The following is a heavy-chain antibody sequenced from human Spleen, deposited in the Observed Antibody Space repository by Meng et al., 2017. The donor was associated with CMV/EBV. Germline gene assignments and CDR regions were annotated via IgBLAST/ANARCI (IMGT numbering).Heavy chain of an antibody. CDR2: IGPKSGDT. CDR3: ARDRSSSWYLPFDY. V-gene: IGHV1-2*02. Sequence: ASVKVSCKASGYIFTGYYMNWVRQAPGQGLEWMGWIGPKSGDTNYAQKFHGRVTMTRDTSSSTAYMELSSVRSDDTAVYYCARDRSSSWYLPFDYWGQGTLVTVSS. CDR1: GYIFTGYY. J-gene: IGHJ4*02. D-gene: IGHD6-13*01.